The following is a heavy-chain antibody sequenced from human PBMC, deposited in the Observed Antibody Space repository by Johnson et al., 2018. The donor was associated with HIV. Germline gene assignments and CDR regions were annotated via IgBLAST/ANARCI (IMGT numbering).Heavy chain of an antibody. CDR3: AKGRLGVAFDI. J-gene: IGHJ3*02. Sequence: VQLVESGGGVVQPGRSLILSCAASGFTFSSYDMHWVRQATGKGLEWVSAIGTAGDTYYPGSVKGRFTISRDNSKNTLYLQMNSLRAEDTAVYYCAKGRLGVAFDIWGQGTMVTVSS. CDR1: GFTFSSYD. CDR2: IGTAGDT. V-gene: IGHV3-13*01. D-gene: IGHD3-16*01.